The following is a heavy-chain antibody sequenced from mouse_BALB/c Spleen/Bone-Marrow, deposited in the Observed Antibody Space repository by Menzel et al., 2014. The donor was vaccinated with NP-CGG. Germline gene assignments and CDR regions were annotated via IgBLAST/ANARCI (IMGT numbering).Heavy chain of an antibody. Sequence: QVQLKESGAELVKPGASVKLSCKASGYTFTSFYMYWVKQRPGQGLEWIGGINPSNGGTNFNEKFKSKATLTLDKSSSAAYMQLSILTSEASAVYYCTRGSYGSSQYYFDYWGQGTTLTVSS. CDR1: GYTFTSFY. CDR2: INPSNGGT. D-gene: IGHD1-1*01. V-gene: IGHV1S81*02. J-gene: IGHJ2*01. CDR3: TRGSYGSSQYYFDY.